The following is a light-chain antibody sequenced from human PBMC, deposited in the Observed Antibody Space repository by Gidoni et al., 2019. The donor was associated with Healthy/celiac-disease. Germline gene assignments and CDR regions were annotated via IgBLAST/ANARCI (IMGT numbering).Light chain of an antibody. CDR2: WAS. CDR1: QSVSYSSNNKNY. J-gene: IGKJ2*01. CDR3: QQYYSTSYT. Sequence: DFVMTQSPDSLAVALGARATINCKTSQSVSYSSNNKNYLAWYQQKPGQPPKLLIYWASTRESGVSDRFSGSGSGTDFTLTISSLQAEDVAVYYCQQYYSTSYTFGQETKLEIK. V-gene: IGKV4-1*01.